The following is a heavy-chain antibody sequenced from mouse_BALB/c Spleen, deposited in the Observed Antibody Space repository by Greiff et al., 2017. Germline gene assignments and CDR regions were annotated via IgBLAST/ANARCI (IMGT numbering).Heavy chain of an antibody. CDR2: IWSGGST. Sequence: VQVQQSGPGLVQPSQSLSITCTISGFSFTSYGVHWVRQSPGKGLEWLGVIWSGGSTDYNAAFISRLSISKDNYNSQVFFKMNSLQANDKAIYYCGRNNPPLSPMDYWGQGTSVTVSA. CDR3: GRNNPPLSPMDY. V-gene: IGHV2-2*02. J-gene: IGHJ4*01. CDR1: GFSFTSYG.